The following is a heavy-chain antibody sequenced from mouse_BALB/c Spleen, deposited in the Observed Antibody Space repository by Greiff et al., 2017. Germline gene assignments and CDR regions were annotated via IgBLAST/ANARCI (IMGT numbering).Heavy chain of an antibody. CDR1: GDSITSGY. CDR2: ISYSGST. V-gene: IGHV3-8*02. Sequence: EVMLVESGPSLVKPSQTLSLTCSVTGDSITSGYWNWIRKFPGNKLEYMGYISYSGSTYYNPSLKSRISITRDTSKNQYYLQLNSVTTEDTATYYCARYGDYDDDAYYAMDYWGQGTSVTVSS. D-gene: IGHD2-4*01. CDR3: ARYGDYDDDAYYAMDY. J-gene: IGHJ4*01.